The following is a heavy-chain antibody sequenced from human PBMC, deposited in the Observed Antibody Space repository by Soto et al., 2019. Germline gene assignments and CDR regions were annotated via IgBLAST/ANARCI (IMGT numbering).Heavy chain of an antibody. D-gene: IGHD5-18*01. Sequence: GGSLRLSCAASGFTFSSYGMHWVRQAPGKGLEWVAVIWYDGSNKYYADSVKGRFTISRDNSKNTLYLQMNSLRAEDTAVYYCARDRRGYSYGPFDYWGQGTLVTVSS. CDR2: IWYDGSNK. J-gene: IGHJ4*02. V-gene: IGHV3-33*01. CDR1: GFTFSSYG. CDR3: ARDRRGYSYGPFDY.